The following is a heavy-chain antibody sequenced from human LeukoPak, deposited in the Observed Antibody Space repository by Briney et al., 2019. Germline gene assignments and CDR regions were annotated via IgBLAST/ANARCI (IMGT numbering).Heavy chain of an antibody. D-gene: IGHD4-17*01. CDR1: GGSFKNHF. CDR2: VGHNGST. Sequence: SSETLSLTCAVYGGSFKNHFWTWIRQAPGKGLEWIGEVGHNGSTVYNPSLESRVTISVDTSKNQFSLKLSSVTAADTAVYYCARALDYGDYEDYWYFDLWGRGTLVTVSS. J-gene: IGHJ2*01. CDR3: ARALDYGDYEDYWYFDL. V-gene: IGHV4-34*01.